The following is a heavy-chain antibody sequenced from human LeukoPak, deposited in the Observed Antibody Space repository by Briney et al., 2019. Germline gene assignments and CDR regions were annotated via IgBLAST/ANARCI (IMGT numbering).Heavy chain of an antibody. Sequence: ASVKVSCKASGYTFTSYAMHWVRQAPGQRLEWMGWINAGNGNTKYSQQFQGRVTITRDTSASTAYMELSSLRSEDTAVYYCARVQSAYCSSTSCYGGYFDYWGQGTLVTVSS. D-gene: IGHD2-2*01. CDR1: GYTFTSYA. V-gene: IGHV1-3*01. CDR3: ARVQSAYCSSTSCYGGYFDY. J-gene: IGHJ4*02. CDR2: INAGNGNT.